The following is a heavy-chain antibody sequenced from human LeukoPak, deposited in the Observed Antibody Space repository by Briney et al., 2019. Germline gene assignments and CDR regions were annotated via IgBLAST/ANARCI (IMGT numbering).Heavy chain of an antibody. V-gene: IGHV1-18*01. CDR3: ARGRRGGSPRPINWFDP. D-gene: IGHD1-1*01. CDR2: ISAYNGNT. J-gene: IGHJ5*02. CDR1: GYTFTSYG. Sequence: ASVKVSCKASGYTFTSYGISWVRQAPGQGLEWMGWISAYNGNTNYAQKLQGRVTMTTDTSTSTAYMELRSLRSDDTAVYYCARGRRGGSPRPINWFDPWGQGTLVTVSS.